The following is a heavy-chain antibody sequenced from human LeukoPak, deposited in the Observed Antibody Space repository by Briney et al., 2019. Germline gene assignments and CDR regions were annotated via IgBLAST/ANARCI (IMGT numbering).Heavy chain of an antibody. V-gene: IGHV5-51*01. CDR1: GYSFTSYW. J-gene: IGHJ4*02. CDR2: IYPGDSDT. CDR3: ARLPGIVATIERYFDY. D-gene: IGHD5-12*01. Sequence: GESLKISCKGSGYSFTSYWIGWVRQMPGKGLEWMGIIYPGDSDTRYSPSFQGQVTISADKSISTAYLQWSSLKASDTAMYYCARLPGIVATIERYFDYWGQGTLVTVSS.